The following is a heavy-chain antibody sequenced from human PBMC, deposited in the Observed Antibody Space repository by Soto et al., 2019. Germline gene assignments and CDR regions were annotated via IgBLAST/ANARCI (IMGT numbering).Heavy chain of an antibody. J-gene: IGHJ1*01. CDR3: AGIESSSGYYYSEYFQH. CDR2: SYYSGST. V-gene: IGHV4-31*03. Sequence: SETLSLTCTVSGGSISSGGYYWSWIRQHPGKGLEWIGYSYYSGSTYYNPSLKSRVTISVDTSKNQFSLKLSSVTAADTAVYYCAGIESSSGYYYSEYFQHWGQGTLVTVSS. CDR1: GGSISSGGYY. D-gene: IGHD3-22*01.